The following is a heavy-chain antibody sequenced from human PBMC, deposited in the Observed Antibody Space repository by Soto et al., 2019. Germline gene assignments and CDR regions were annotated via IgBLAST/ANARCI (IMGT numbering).Heavy chain of an antibody. Sequence: PSETLSLTCTVSGGSISSYYWSWIRQPPGKGLEWIGYIYYSGSTNYNPSLKSRVTISVDTSKNQFSLKLSSVTAADTAVYYCARMTYYVFWSGYYEHDAFDIWGQETMVTVSS. V-gene: IGHV4-59*01. D-gene: IGHD3-3*01. CDR3: ARMTYYVFWSGYYEHDAFDI. CDR2: IYYSGST. J-gene: IGHJ3*02. CDR1: GGSISSYY.